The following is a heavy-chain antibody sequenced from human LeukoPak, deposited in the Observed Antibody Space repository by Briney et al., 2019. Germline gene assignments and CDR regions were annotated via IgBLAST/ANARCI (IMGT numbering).Heavy chain of an antibody. D-gene: IGHD4-23*01. CDR2: IYNSQST. CDR3: ARALRLWGGNSGIAFDI. V-gene: IGHV4-59*01. Sequence: SETLSLTCTVSGGSISSYYWSWMRERPGEGLERIGYIYNSQSTNYNHSLQCRVTISPDLSNHQFSLKLSSVTAADTAVYYCARALRLWGGNSGIAFDIWGQGTMVTVSS. CDR1: GGSISSYY. J-gene: IGHJ3*02.